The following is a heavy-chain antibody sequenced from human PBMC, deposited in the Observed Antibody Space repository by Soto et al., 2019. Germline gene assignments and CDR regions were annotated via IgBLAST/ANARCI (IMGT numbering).Heavy chain of an antibody. J-gene: IGHJ4*02. Sequence: EVQLLESGGGLVQPGGSLRLSCAASGFTFSSYAMSWVRQAPGKGLEWVSAISGSGGSTYYADSVKGRFTISRDTSKNTLYLQMNSLRAEDTAVYYCAKDDHPQTYYYGSGSYSPFDYWGQGTLVTVSS. D-gene: IGHD3-10*01. CDR2: ISGSGGST. CDR1: GFTFSSYA. V-gene: IGHV3-23*01. CDR3: AKDDHPQTYYYGSGSYSPFDY.